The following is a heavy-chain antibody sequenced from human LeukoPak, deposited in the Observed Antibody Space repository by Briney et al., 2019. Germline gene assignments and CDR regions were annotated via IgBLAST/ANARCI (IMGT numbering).Heavy chain of an antibody. V-gene: IGHV3-33*01. D-gene: IGHD3-3*01. Sequence: PGGSLRLSCAASGFTFSSYGMHWVRQAPGKGLEWVAVIWYDGSNKYYADSVKGRFTISRDNAKNSPYLQMNSLRAEDTAVYYCARDSVDFWSVDYWGQGTLVTVSS. CDR2: IWYDGSNK. CDR3: ARDSVDFWSVDY. J-gene: IGHJ4*02. CDR1: GFTFSSYG.